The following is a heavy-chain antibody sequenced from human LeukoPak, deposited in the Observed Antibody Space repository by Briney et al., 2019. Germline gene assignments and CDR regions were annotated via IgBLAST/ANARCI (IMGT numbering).Heavy chain of an antibody. CDR2: ISAYNGNT. J-gene: IGHJ4*02. CDR1: GYPFIGYY. Sequence: ASVKVSCKASGYPFIGYYIHWVRQAPGQGLEWMGWISAYNGNTNYAQKLQGRVTMTTDTSTSTAYMELRSLRSDDTAVYYCARGYCSSTSCYYEDYWGQGTLVTVSS. CDR3: ARGYCSSTSCYYEDY. V-gene: IGHV1-18*04. D-gene: IGHD2-2*01.